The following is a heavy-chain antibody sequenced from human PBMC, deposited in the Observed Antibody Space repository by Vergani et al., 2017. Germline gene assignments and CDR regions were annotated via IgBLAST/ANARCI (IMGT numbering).Heavy chain of an antibody. D-gene: IGHD3-10*01. CDR1: GASVNSYY. V-gene: IGHV4-59*02. CDR3: ARSRIDYGAGSPDY. CDR2: VSFRGDT. J-gene: IGHJ4*02. Sequence: QAKLQESGPGLVKPSETLSLTCTVSGASVNSYYWSWIRQPPGKGLEWMGYVSFRGDTLYDPSVKGRMTISLNTSSNQFSLYLTSVTAADTAVYYCARSRIDYGAGSPDYWGQGTLVTVSS.